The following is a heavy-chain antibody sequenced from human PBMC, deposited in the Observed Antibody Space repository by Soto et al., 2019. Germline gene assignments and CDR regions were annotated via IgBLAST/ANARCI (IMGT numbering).Heavy chain of an antibody. CDR1: GGSISSGGYS. D-gene: IGHD6-19*01. Sequence: QLQLQESGSGLVKPSQTLSLTCAVSGGSISSGGYSWSWIRQPPGKGLEWIGYISDSGSTYFNPALQSRVTISVDRSKNQFSLKLSSVTAADTAVYYCARGGLLPDYWGQGTLVTVSS. V-gene: IGHV4-30-2*01. J-gene: IGHJ4*02. CDR3: ARGGLLPDY. CDR2: ISDSGST.